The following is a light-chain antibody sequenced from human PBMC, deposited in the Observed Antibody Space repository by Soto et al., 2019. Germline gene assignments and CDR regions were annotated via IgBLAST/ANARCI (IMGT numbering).Light chain of an antibody. J-gene: IGLJ2*01. CDR1: SSDVGGYNY. Sequence: QSALTQPASVSGSPGQSITISCTGTSSDVGGYNYVSWYQQHPGKAPKLMIYDVSNRPSGVSTRFSGSKSGNTASLTISGLQAEDEADYYCSSYTSSSTPRVFGGGTQLTVL. V-gene: IGLV2-14*01. CDR3: SSYTSSSTPRV. CDR2: DVS.